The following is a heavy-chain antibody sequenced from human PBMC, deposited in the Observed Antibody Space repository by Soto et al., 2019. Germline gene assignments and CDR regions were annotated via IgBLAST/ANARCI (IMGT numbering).Heavy chain of an antibody. Sequence: GGSLRLSCAASGFSFSTNSMNWVRQAPGKGLEWVSSITSSSGTTIYYADSVKGRFTVSRDNAKNSLYLQINSLRAEDTAVYYCSRRRYCSGGSCHPPDYWGQRTLVTVSS. D-gene: IGHD2-15*01. CDR1: GFSFSTNS. CDR3: SRRRYCSGGSCHPPDY. J-gene: IGHJ4*02. V-gene: IGHV3-48*01. CDR2: ITSSSGTTI.